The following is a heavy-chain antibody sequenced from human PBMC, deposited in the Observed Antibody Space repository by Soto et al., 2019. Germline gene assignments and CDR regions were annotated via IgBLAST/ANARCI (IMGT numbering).Heavy chain of an antibody. Sequence: ASVKVSCKASGYTFTGYYMHWVRQAPGQGLEWMGWINPNSGGTDYAQKFQGRVTMTRDTSISTAYMELSRLRSDDTAVYYCAGGVLSGSYYNWFDPWGQGXLVTVYS. CDR1: GYTFTGYY. CDR2: INPNSGGT. J-gene: IGHJ5*02. D-gene: IGHD1-26*01. CDR3: AGGVLSGSYYNWFDP. V-gene: IGHV1-2*02.